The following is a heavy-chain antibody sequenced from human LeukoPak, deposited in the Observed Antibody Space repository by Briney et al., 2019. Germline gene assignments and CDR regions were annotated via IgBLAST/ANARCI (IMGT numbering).Heavy chain of an antibody. Sequence: ASVKVSCKASGYTFTSYYMHWVRQAPGQGLEWMGGIIPIFGTANYAQKFQGRVTITADESTSTAYMELSSLRSEDTAVYYRARDPSSYYDSSRVAFDIWGQGTMVTVSS. D-gene: IGHD3-22*01. CDR3: ARDPSSYYDSSRVAFDI. CDR1: GYTFTSYY. J-gene: IGHJ3*02. CDR2: IIPIFGTA. V-gene: IGHV1-69*13.